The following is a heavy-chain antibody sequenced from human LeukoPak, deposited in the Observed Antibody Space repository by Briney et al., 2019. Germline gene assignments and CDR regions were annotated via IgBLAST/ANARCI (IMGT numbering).Heavy chain of an antibody. CDR3: ARDRYFDL. CDR1: XGSISTYY. Sequence: PSETLSLTCTVSXGSISTYYWSWIRQPPGKGLEWIGYIYYSGITNYNPSLKSRVTISVDTSKNQFSLKLSSMTAADTAVYYCARDRYFDLWGRGTLVNVSS. CDR2: IYYSGIT. V-gene: IGHV4-59*12. J-gene: IGHJ2*01.